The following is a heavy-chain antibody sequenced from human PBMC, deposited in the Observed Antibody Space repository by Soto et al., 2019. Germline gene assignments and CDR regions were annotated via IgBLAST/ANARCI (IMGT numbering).Heavy chain of an antibody. J-gene: IGHJ4*02. CDR2: IFYTGGT. Sequence: SETLSLTCTVSGDSLTTITYYWGWIRQPPGKGLEWIGNIFYTGGTYCNPSLKSRVTISVDLPKKQFSLKLSSVTAADTAVYYCARIHDNGYFDYWGQGTLVTVSS. CDR1: GDSLTTITYY. D-gene: IGHD4-17*01. CDR3: ARIHDNGYFDY. V-gene: IGHV4-39*01.